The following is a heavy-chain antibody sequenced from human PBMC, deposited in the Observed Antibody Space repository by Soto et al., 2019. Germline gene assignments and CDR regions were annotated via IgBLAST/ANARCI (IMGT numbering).Heavy chain of an antibody. J-gene: IGHJ4*02. V-gene: IGHV1-69*04. CDR1: GGTFSSYT. D-gene: IGHD6-13*01. CDR2: IIPILGIA. Sequence: ASVKVSCKASGGTFSSYTISWVRQAPGQGLEWMGRIIPILGIANYAQKFQGRVTITADKSTSTAYMELSSLRSEDTAVYYCARERRVEYSSSWFDYWGQGTLVTVSS. CDR3: ARERRVEYSSSWFDY.